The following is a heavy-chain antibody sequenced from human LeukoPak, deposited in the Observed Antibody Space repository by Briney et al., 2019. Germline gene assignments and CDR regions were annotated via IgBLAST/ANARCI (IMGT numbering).Heavy chain of an antibody. CDR1: GGSFSAYW. CDR2: IHHSAST. D-gene: IGHD5-24*01. V-gene: IGHV4-34*01. J-gene: IGHJ4*02. Sequence: SETLSLTCAVYGGSFSAYWWHWIRQPPGKGLEWIGEIHHSASTNYNPSLKSRVNMSVDTSKNQFSLKLNSVTAADAAFYYCARGLKDGYNSTPLDNWGQGTLVTVSS. CDR3: ARGLKDGYNSTPLDN.